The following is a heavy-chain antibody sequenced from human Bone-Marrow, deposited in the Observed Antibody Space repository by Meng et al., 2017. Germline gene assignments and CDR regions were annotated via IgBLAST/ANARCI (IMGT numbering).Heavy chain of an antibody. Sequence: GESLKISCAASGFTFSSYGMHWVRQAPDKGLEWVAVIWYVGSNKYYADSVKGRFTISRDNSKNTLYLQMNSLRAEDTAVYYCARGGYASSGYPNDYWGQGTLVTVSS. J-gene: IGHJ4*02. D-gene: IGHD3-22*01. CDR2: IWYVGSNK. CDR3: ARGGYASSGYPNDY. CDR1: GFTFSSYG. V-gene: IGHV3-33*01.